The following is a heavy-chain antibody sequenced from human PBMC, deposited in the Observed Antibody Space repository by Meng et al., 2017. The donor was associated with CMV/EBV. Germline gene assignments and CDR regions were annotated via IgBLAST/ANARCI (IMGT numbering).Heavy chain of an antibody. V-gene: IGHV3-53*01. D-gene: IGHD4-11*01. CDR3: ARGGTTSYPYGMDV. Sequence: ETLSLTCTVSGGSISSSSYYWGWIRQPPGKGLEWVSVIYSGGSTYYADSVKGRFTISRDNSKNTLYLQMNSLRAEDTAVYYCARGGTTSYPYGMDVWGQGTTVTVSS. J-gene: IGHJ6*02. CDR2: IYSGGST. CDR1: GGSISSSSYY.